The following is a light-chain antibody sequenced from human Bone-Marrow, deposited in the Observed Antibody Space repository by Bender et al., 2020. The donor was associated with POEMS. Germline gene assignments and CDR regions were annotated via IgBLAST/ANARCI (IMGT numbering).Light chain of an antibody. CDR3: CSYAGSYTWV. Sequence: QSALTQPRSVSGSPGQSVTISCTGTSSDVGGDNYVSWYQQHPGKAPKLMIYDFTTRPSGVPDRFSGSKSANAASLTISGLQAEDEADYFCCSYAGSYTWVFGGGTKLAVL. J-gene: IGLJ3*02. CDR1: SSDVGGDNY. V-gene: IGLV2-11*01. CDR2: DFT.